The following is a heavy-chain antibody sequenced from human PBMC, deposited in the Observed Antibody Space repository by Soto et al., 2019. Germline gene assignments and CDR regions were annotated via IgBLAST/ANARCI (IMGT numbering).Heavy chain of an antibody. V-gene: IGHV3-23*01. CDR3: SKWSGYGDL. CDR2: ISVTPGIT. J-gene: IGHJ4*02. CDR1: GFTFSSYG. Sequence: GGSLRLSCAASGFTFSSYGMHWVRQAPGKGLEWVSGISVTPGITFYADSVKGRFTISRDSSNNAVYLQMNSLRAEDTAMYFCSKWSGYGDLWGQGTLVTVSS. D-gene: IGHD5-12*01.